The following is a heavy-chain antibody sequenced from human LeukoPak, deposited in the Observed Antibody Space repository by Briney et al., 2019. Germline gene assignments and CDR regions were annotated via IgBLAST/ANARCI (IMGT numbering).Heavy chain of an antibody. J-gene: IGHJ4*02. D-gene: IGHD2-15*01. CDR2: INWNGGST. V-gene: IGHV3-20*01. Sequence: GGSLRLSCAASGFTFDDYGMSWVRQAPGKGLEWVSGINWNGGSTGYADSVKGRFTISRDNAKYSLYLQMNSLRAEDTALYHCARGPSGEAAPYYFDYWGQGTLVTVSS. CDR1: GFTFDDYG. CDR3: ARGPSGEAAPYYFDY.